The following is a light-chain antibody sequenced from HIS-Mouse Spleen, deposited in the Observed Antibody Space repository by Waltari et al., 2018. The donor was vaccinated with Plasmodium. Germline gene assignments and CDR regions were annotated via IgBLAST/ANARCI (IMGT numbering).Light chain of an antibody. J-gene: IGLJ1*01. CDR1: SSDVGRYNL. CDR3: CSYAGSSTYV. Sequence: QSALTQPASVSGSPGQSITISCTGTSSDVGRYNLVSWYQQHPGKAPKLMIYEGSKRRSGVSNRFSGSKSGNTASLTISGLQAEDEADYYCCSYAGSSTYVFGTGTKVTVL. CDR2: EGS. V-gene: IGLV2-23*01.